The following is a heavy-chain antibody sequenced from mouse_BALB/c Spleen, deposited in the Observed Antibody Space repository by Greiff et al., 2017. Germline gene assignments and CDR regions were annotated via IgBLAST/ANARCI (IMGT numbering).Heavy chain of an antibody. J-gene: IGHJ4*01. Sequence: DVMLVESGGGLVKPGGSLKLSCAASGFTFSDYYMYWVRQTPEKRLEWVATISDGGSYTYYPDSVKGRFTISRDNAKNNLYLQMSSLKSEDTAMYYCARDYYRYYYAMDYWGQGTSVTVSS. CDR1: GFTFSDYY. CDR2: ISDGGSYT. V-gene: IGHV5-4*02. CDR3: ARDYYRYYYAMDY. D-gene: IGHD2-14*01.